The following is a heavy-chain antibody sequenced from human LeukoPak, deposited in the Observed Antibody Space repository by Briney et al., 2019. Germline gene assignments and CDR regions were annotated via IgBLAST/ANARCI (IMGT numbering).Heavy chain of an antibody. V-gene: IGHV4-39*01. Sequence: KPSETLSLTCTVSGGSISSSSYYWGWIRQPPGRGLEWIGNIYYSGSTYYNPSLKSRVTISVDTSKNQFSLKLSSVTVADTAVYYCARHGHYYGSGDYFDYWGQGTLVTVSS. D-gene: IGHD3-10*01. CDR3: ARHGHYYGSGDYFDY. CDR2: IYYSGST. CDR1: GGSISSSSYY. J-gene: IGHJ4*02.